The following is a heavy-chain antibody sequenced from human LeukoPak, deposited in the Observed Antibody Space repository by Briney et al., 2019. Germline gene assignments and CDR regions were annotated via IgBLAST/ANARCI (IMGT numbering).Heavy chain of an antibody. CDR2: IYSGGST. D-gene: IGHD3-22*01. CDR3: AKDFPDGLYDSSGYYPRDAFDI. V-gene: IGHV3-66*01. J-gene: IGHJ3*02. Sequence: GGSLRLSCAASGFTVSSNYMSWVRQAPGKGLEWVSVIYSGGSTYYADSVKGRFTISRDNSKNTLYLQMNSLRAEDTAVYYCAKDFPDGLYDSSGYYPRDAFDIWGQGTMVTVSS. CDR1: GFTVSSNY.